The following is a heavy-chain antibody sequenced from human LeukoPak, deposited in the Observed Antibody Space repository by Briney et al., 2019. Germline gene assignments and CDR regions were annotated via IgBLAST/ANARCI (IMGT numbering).Heavy chain of an antibody. CDR1: GGSISTYY. Sequence: PSETLSLTCTVSGGSISTYYWSWIRQPAGKGLEWIGRLSSSGTTNYNTSLKGRVTMSVDTSTNQLSLNLTSVTAADTAVYYCAREVSGSDYYRAYDYWGQGTLVTVSS. D-gene: IGHD3-3*01. V-gene: IGHV4-4*07. CDR2: LSSSGTT. J-gene: IGHJ4*02. CDR3: AREVSGSDYYRAYDY.